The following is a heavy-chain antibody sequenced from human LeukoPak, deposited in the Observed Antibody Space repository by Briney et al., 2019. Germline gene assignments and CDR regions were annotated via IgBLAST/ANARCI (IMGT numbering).Heavy chain of an antibody. CDR1: GFTFSSYA. CDR3: ARDGAKYYDILTGYLDY. CDR2: ISYDGSNK. V-gene: IGHV3-30-3*01. J-gene: IGHJ4*02. D-gene: IGHD3-9*01. Sequence: HPGRSLRLSCAASGFTFSSYAMHWVSQAPGKGLEWVAVISYDGSNKYYADSVKGRFTISRDNSKNTLYLQMNSLRAEDTAVYYCARDGAKYYDILTGYLDYWGQGTLVTVSS.